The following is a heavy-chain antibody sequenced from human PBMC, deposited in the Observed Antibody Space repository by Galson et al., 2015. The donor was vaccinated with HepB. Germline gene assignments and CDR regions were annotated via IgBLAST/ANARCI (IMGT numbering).Heavy chain of an antibody. Sequence: QSGAEVKKPGESLRISCKGSGYSFTSYWISWVRQMPGKGLEWMGRIDPSDSYTNYSPSFQGHVTMTRDTSISTAYMELSRLRSDDTAVYYCARDPEYSSGWYSGWFDPWGQGTLVTVSS. CDR1: GYSFTSYW. D-gene: IGHD6-19*01. CDR3: ARDPEYSSGWYSGWFDP. CDR2: IDPSDSYT. V-gene: IGHV5-10-1*01. J-gene: IGHJ5*02.